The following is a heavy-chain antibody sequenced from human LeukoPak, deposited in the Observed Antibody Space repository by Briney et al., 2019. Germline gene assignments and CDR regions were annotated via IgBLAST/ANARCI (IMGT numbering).Heavy chain of an antibody. J-gene: IGHJ3*02. D-gene: IGHD6-6*01. CDR1: GFTFSSYA. V-gene: IGHV3-23*01. CDR3: AKAYRGSSYHDAFDI. CDR2: ISGSGGST. Sequence: PGGSLRLSCAASGFTFSSYAMSCVRQAPGKGLEWVSAISGSGGSTYYADSVKGRFTISRDNSKNTLYLQMNSLRAEDTAVYYCAKAYRGSSYHDAFDIWGQGTMVTVSS.